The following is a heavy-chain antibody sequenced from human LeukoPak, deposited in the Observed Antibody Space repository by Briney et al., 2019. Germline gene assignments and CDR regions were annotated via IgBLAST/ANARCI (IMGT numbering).Heavy chain of an antibody. D-gene: IGHD4-11*01. CDR3: AREVKSNCWLDY. CDR1: GFTSSTSW. Sequence: PGGSLRLSCAASGFTSSTSWMTCVSHAPGKALEWVANIMQDGSEKSYVDSVKGRFTISRDNAKYSLYLQMNSLRAEDTAVYYCAREVKSNCWLDYWGQGTPVTVSS. V-gene: IGHV3-7*01. J-gene: IGHJ4*02. CDR2: IMQDGSEK.